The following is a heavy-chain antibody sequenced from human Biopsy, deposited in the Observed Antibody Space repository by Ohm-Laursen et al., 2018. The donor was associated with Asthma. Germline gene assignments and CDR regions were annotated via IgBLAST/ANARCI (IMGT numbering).Heavy chain of an antibody. D-gene: IGHD3-22*01. CDR3: ARGDSSNWSHYYFDY. V-gene: IGHV3-53*01. CDR1: GFTVSRDH. CDR2: IYSGGTS. Sequence: SLRLSCAASGFTVSRDHMFWVRQAPGKGLEWVSVIYSGGTSHTTDSVRGRFTISRDYSKNTLYLQMHSLRAEDTAVYYCARGDSSNWSHYYFDYWGQGTLVTVSS. J-gene: IGHJ4*02.